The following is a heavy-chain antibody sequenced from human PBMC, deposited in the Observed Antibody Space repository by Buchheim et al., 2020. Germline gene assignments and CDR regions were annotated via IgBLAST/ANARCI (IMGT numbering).Heavy chain of an antibody. CDR3: TRALRATIFGVVTQRNWFDT. CDR1: GGTFSSYA. D-gene: IGHD3-3*01. Sequence: QVQLVQSGAEVKKPGSSVKVSCKASGGTFSSYAISWVRQAPGQELEWMGGVIPIFGTANYAQKFQGRVTITADKSTSTAYMGLASLESDDTAVYYCTRALRATIFGVVTQRNWFDTWGQRTL. J-gene: IGHJ5*02. V-gene: IGHV1-69*06. CDR2: VIPIFGTA.